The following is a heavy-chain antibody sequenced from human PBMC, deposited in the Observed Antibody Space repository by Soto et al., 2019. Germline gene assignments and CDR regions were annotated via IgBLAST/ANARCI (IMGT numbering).Heavy chain of an antibody. Sequence: GASVKVSCQASENTFSTYSLHWVRRAPGQGLEWMGVINPTTTTTTDAQKFQGRVTMTRDTSTSTVFLELSSLRSGDTAVYFCARDLYSTSWYVRAFDMWGQGTMVTVSS. D-gene: IGHD6-13*01. V-gene: IGHV1-46*03. CDR3: ARDLYSTSWYVRAFDM. CDR2: INPTTTTT. J-gene: IGHJ3*02. CDR1: ENTFSTYS.